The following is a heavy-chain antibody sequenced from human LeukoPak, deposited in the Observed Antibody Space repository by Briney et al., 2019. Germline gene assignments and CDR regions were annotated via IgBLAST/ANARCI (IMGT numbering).Heavy chain of an antibody. CDR3: ARDKERNWFDP. D-gene: IGHD5-24*01. Sequence: PSETLSLTCAVYGGSFSGYYWNWIRQPPGKGLEWIGYIYYTGSTNYNPSLKSRVTISVDTSKNQFSLKLSSVTAADTAVYYCARDKERNWFDPWGQGTLVTVSS. CDR2: IYYTGST. V-gene: IGHV4-59*01. CDR1: GGSFSGYY. J-gene: IGHJ5*02.